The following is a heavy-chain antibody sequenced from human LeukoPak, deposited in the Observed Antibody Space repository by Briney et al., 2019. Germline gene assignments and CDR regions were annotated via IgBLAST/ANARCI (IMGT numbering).Heavy chain of an antibody. D-gene: IGHD6-19*01. CDR2: ISYDGSNK. CDR1: GFTFSSYA. Sequence: GRSLRLSCAASGFTFSSYAMHWVRQAPGKGLGWVAVISYDGSNKYYADSVKGRFTISRDNSKNTLYLQMNSLRAEDTAVYYCARQFIAVAGTFDYWGQGTLVTVSS. V-gene: IGHV3-30*04. J-gene: IGHJ4*02. CDR3: ARQFIAVAGTFDY.